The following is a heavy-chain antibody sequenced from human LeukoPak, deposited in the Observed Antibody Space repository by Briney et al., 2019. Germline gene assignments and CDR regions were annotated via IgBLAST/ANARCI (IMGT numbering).Heavy chain of an antibody. CDR1: GGSISSYY. Sequence: SETLSLTCTISGGSISSYYWSWIRQSPEKGLEWIGNIYYTGSTNYNPSLQSRVTISVDTSKNEFSLKVNSVSAADTAVYYCASVELATTNFDYWGQGTLVTVSS. D-gene: IGHD1-1*01. CDR3: ASVELATTNFDY. V-gene: IGHV4-59*12. CDR2: IYYTGST. J-gene: IGHJ4*02.